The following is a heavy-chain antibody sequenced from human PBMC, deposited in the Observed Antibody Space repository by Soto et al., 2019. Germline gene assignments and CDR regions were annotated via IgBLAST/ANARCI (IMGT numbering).Heavy chain of an antibody. CDR3: ARGRGYSSGWYIDY. CDR2: INHSGST. D-gene: IGHD6-19*01. Sequence: SETLSLTCAVYGGSFSGYYWSWIRQPPGKGLEWIGEINHSGSTNYNPSLKSRVTISVDTSKNQFSLKLSSVTAADTAVYYCARGRGYSSGWYIDYWGQGTLVT. V-gene: IGHV4-34*01. J-gene: IGHJ4*02. CDR1: GGSFSGYY.